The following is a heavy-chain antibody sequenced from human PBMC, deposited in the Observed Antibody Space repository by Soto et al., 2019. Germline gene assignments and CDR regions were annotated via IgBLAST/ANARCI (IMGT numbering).Heavy chain of an antibody. V-gene: IGHV4-59*01. CDR2: IYYSGST. CDR3: ARALGDYAFDY. D-gene: IGHD4-17*01. CDR1: GCSISSYD. Sequence: NPSETLSLTCTVSGCSISSYDWSCIRQPPGKGLEWIGYIYYSGSTNYNPSLKSRVTISVDTSKNQFSLKLSSVTAADTAVYYCARALGDYAFDYWGQGTLVTVS. J-gene: IGHJ4*02.